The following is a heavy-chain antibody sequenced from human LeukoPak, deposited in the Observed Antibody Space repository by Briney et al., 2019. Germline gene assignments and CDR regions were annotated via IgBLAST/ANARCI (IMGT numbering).Heavy chain of an antibody. D-gene: IGHD2-15*01. CDR1: GGSISSGDYY. CDR2: IYYSGST. Sequence: KPSQTLSLTCTVSGGSISSGDYYWSWIPQPPGKGLEWIGYIYYSGSTYYNPSLKSRVTISVDTSKNQFSLKLSSVTAADTAVYYCARIPSAGYCSGGSCHTGDYWGQGTLVTVSS. V-gene: IGHV4-30-4*08. CDR3: ARIPSAGYCSGGSCHTGDY. J-gene: IGHJ4*02.